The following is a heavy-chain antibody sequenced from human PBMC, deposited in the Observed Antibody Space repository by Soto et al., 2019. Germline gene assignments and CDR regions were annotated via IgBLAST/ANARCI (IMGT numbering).Heavy chain of an antibody. CDR1: GYTFTSYG. CDR2: ISAYNGNT. D-gene: IGHD3-22*01. CDR3: ASARMDYYDSSGYYDGAFDI. Sequence: QVQLVQSGAEVKKPGASVKVSCKASGYTFTSYGISWVRQAPGQGLEWMGWISAYNGNTNYAQKLQGRVTMTTDTSTSTDYMELRSLRSDDTAVYYCASARMDYYDSSGYYDGAFDIWGQGTMVTVSS. V-gene: IGHV1-18*01. J-gene: IGHJ3*02.